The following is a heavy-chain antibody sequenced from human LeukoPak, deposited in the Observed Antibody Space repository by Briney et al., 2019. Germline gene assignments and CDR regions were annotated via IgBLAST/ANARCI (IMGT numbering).Heavy chain of an antibody. CDR2: IYYTGSI. Sequence: SETLSLTCTISGASISTGGYYWTWIRQPPGEGLEWIGYIYYTGSIDYNASLKSRLTISLETSKNRFSLKLNSVTAADTAVYYCARDYSYYFGSQTSTLDVWGQGTAVTVSS. J-gene: IGHJ6*02. CDR1: GASISTGGYY. CDR3: ARDYSYYFGSQTSTLDV. V-gene: IGHV4-31*03. D-gene: IGHD3-10*01.